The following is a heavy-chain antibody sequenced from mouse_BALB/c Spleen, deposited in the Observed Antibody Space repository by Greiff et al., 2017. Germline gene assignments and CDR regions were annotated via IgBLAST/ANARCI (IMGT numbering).Heavy chain of an antibody. CDR3: ATIYDGYYRYFDV. CDR1: GYTFTSYW. Sequence: VQLQQSGAELAKPGASVKMSCKASGYTFTSYWMHWVKQRPGQGLEWIGYINPSTGYTEYNQKFKDKATLTADKSSSTAYMQLSSLTSEDSAVYYCATIYDGYYRYFDVWGAGTTVTVSS. J-gene: IGHJ1*01. D-gene: IGHD2-3*01. CDR2: INPSTGYT. V-gene: IGHV1-7*01.